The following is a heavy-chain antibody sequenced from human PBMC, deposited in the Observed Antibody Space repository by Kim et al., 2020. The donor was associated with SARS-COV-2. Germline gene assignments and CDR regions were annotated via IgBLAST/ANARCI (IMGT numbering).Heavy chain of an antibody. J-gene: IGHJ6*04. CDR3: AKGAYGSGSYSYYYYGMDV. D-gene: IGHD3-10*01. V-gene: IGHV3-30*18. CDR1: GFTFSSYG. CDR2: ISYDGSNK. Sequence: GGSLRLSCAASGFTFSSYGMHWVRQAPGKGLEWVAVISYDGSNKYYADSVKGRFTISRDNSKNTLYLQMNSLRAEDTAVYYCAKGAYGSGSYSYYYYGMDVWGEGTTVTVSS.